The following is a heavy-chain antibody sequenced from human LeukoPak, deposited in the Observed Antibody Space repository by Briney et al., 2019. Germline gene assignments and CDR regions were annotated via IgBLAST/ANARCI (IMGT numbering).Heavy chain of an antibody. CDR3: ATGVLEWLSTY. V-gene: IGHV3-21*01. CDR1: GFTFSSYS. Sequence: GGSLRLSCAASGFTFSSYSMNWVRQAPGKGLEWVSSISSSSSYIYYADSVKGRFTISRDNAKNSLYLQMNSLRAGDTAVYYCATGVLEWLSTYWGQGTLVTVSS. J-gene: IGHJ4*02. CDR2: ISSSSSYI. D-gene: IGHD3-3*01.